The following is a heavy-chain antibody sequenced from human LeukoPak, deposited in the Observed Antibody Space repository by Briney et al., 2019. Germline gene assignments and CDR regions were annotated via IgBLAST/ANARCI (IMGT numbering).Heavy chain of an antibody. J-gene: IGHJ5*02. D-gene: IGHD2-15*01. CDR3: ARGDIVVVVAATRNWFDP. CDR1: GGSFSGYY. CDR2: INHSGST. Sequence: SETLSLSCAVYGGSFSGYYWSWIRQPPGKGLEWVGEINHSGSTNYNPSLKSRVTISVDTSKNPFSLKLSSVTAADTAVYYCARGDIVVVVAATRNWFDPWGQETLVTVSS. V-gene: IGHV4-34*01.